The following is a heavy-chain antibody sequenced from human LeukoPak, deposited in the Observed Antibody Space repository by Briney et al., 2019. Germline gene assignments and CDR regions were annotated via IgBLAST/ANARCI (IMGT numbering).Heavy chain of an antibody. D-gene: IGHD3-16*02. CDR1: GGSISSYY. Sequence: SETLSLTCTGSGGSISSYYWSWIRQPPGKGLEWIGYIYYSGSTNYNPSLKSRVTISVDTSKNQFSLTLSSVTAADRAVYYCARAAIPNTWGSYRYNWFDPWGQGTLVTVSS. V-gene: IGHV4-59*01. CDR3: ARAAIPNTWGSYRYNWFDP. J-gene: IGHJ5*02. CDR2: IYYSGST.